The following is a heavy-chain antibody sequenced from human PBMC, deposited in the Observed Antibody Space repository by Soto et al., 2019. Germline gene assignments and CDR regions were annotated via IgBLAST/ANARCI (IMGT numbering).Heavy chain of an antibody. CDR2: IYYSGNT. J-gene: IGHJ6*02. CDR1: GDSISTTSYY. D-gene: IGHD5-18*01. V-gene: IGHV4-39*07. Sequence: PSETLSLTCTVSGDSISTTSYYWGWIRQPPGKGLEWIGNIYYSGNTYYNPSLKSRVTISVDTSKNQFSLKLSSVTAADTAVYYCASRGYSYGFSLGMDVWGQGTTVTVSS. CDR3: ASRGYSYGFSLGMDV.